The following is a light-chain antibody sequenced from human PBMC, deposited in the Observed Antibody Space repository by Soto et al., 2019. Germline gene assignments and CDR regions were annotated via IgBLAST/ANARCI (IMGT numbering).Light chain of an antibody. V-gene: IGKV3-20*01. CDR2: GAF. CDR3: QQYVSLPIT. Sequence: EIVLTQSPVTLSCSPGEGSTLSFRASQSISSSYLAWYQQKPGQAPRLLIYGAFSRATGIPDRFSGSGSGTDFTLTINRVAPEDFAVYYCQQYVSLPITFGQGTRLEIK. J-gene: IGKJ5*01. CDR1: QSISSSY.